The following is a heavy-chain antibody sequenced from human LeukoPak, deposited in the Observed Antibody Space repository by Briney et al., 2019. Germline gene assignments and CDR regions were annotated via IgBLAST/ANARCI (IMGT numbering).Heavy chain of an antibody. V-gene: IGHV1-69*06. CDR1: GGTFSNYA. CDR2: IIPIFGTT. J-gene: IGHJ3*02. D-gene: IGHD5-24*01. CDR3: ARVRDGYNDAYDI. Sequence: ASVKVSCKASGGTFSNYAISWVRQAPGQGLEWMGGIIPIFGTTNYAQKFQGRVTITADKSTSTAYMELSSLRSEDTAVYYCARVRDGYNDAYDIWGQGTMVTVSS.